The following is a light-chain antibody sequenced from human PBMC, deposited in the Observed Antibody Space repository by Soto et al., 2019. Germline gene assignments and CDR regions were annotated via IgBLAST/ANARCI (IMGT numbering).Light chain of an antibody. CDR3: QQYYSYPIT. CDR2: AAS. CDR1: QVISSY. J-gene: IGKJ5*01. V-gene: IGKV1-8*01. Sequence: ILMTKSPSSLSASTGDRVTITCRASQVISSYLAWYQQKPGKAPKLLIYAASTLQSGVPSRFSGSGSGTDFTLTISCLQSEDFATYYCQQYYSYPITFGQGTRLEI.